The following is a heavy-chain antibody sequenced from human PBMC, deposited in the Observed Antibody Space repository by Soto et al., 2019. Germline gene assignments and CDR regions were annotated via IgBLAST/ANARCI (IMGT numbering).Heavy chain of an antibody. J-gene: IGHJ3*02. CDR2: VSYDGGKE. V-gene: IGHV3-30*18. CDR3: AKSLLVGSWEGIAFDI. Sequence: QVQLVESGGGVVQPGRSLRLSCAASGFTFSNYAMHWVRQAPGKGLEWVAVVSYDGGKEYYADSVKGRFTISRYNSKNTLYLQVNSLRAEDTAVYYCAKSLLVGSWEGIAFDIWGQGTMVTVSS. D-gene: IGHD1-26*01. CDR1: GFTFSNYA.